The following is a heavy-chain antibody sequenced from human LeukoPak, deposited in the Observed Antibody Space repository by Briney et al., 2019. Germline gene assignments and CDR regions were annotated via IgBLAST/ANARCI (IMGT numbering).Heavy chain of an antibody. V-gene: IGHV3-23*01. CDR1: GFTFSSYG. Sequence: GGSLRLSCAASGFTFSSYGMSWVRQAPGKGLEWISGISGSGGNTYYADSVKGRFTISRDNSKNTLYLQMNSLRAEDTAVYYCAGYCSSTSCYSSPNWFDPWGQGTLVTVSS. CDR3: AGYCSSTSCYSSPNWFDP. D-gene: IGHD2-2*01. J-gene: IGHJ5*02. CDR2: ISGSGGNT.